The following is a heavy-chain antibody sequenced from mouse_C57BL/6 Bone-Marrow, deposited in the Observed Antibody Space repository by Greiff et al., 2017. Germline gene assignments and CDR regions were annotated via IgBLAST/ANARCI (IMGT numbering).Heavy chain of an antibody. Sequence: VQLQQPGAELVKPGASVKLSCKASGYTFTNYWMHWVKQRPGQGLEWIGMMHPNGGSPDYNEKFKSEATLSVDKSSRTAYMELSSLTSEDSAVYYCARSYDYDDYTRDCCGQGTSVTVSS. J-gene: IGHJ4*01. CDR1: GYTFTNYW. D-gene: IGHD2-4*01. V-gene: IGHV1-64*01. CDR2: MHPNGGSP. CDR3: ARSYDYDDYTRDC.